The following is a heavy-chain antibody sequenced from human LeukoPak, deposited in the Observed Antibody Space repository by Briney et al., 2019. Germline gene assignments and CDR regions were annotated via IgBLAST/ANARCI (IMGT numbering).Heavy chain of an antibody. Sequence: SVKVSCKTSGGTFSSYAISWVRQAPGQGLEWMGGIIPIFGTANYAQKFQGRVTITADESTSTAYMELSSLRSEDTAVYYCARGIAVADDYFDYWGQGTLVTVSS. V-gene: IGHV1-69*13. CDR2: IIPIFGTA. CDR1: GGTFSSYA. CDR3: ARGIAVADDYFDY. D-gene: IGHD6-19*01. J-gene: IGHJ4*02.